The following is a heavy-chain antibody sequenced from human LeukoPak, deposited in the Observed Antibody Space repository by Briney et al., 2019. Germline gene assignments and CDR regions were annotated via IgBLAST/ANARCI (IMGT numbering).Heavy chain of an antibody. J-gene: IGHJ4*02. Sequence: GGSLRLSCAASGFTLSDHYMDWVRQAPGKGLEWVGRTRNKANGYTTEYAASVKGRFTISRDDSKNSLYLQMNSLKTEDTAVYYCATSWRSTAFDYWGQGTLVTVSS. CDR3: ATSWRSTAFDY. CDR2: TRNKANGYTT. CDR1: GFTLSDHY. V-gene: IGHV3-72*01.